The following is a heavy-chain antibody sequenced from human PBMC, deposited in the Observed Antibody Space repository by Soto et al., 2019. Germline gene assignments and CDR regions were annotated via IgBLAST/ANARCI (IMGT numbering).Heavy chain of an antibody. D-gene: IGHD2-21*01. Sequence: VQMVESGGGLVKPGMSLRLSCAASGFRFDDFAMHWVRQGQGKGLEWVSGISWNSGDKDYGDSVKGRFVISRDNDKNSLDLQMNSLRPEDTAGYFCVRGRGPMNRGYFFSWGRGTLVIVSP. J-gene: IGHJ4*02. V-gene: IGHV3-9*01. CDR3: VRGRGPMNRGYFFS. CDR2: ISWNSGDK. CDR1: GFRFDDFA.